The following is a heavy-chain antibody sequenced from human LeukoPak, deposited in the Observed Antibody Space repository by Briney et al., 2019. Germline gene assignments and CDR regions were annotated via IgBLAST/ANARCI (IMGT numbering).Heavy chain of an antibody. J-gene: IGHJ4*02. CDR2: INPNSGGT. Sequence: ASVKVSCKASGYTFTGYHMHWVRQAPGQGLEWMGWINPNSGGTNYAQKFQGRVTMTRDTSISTAYMELSRLRSDDTAVYYCARVPRYYDFWSGSLFDYWGQGTLVTVSS. CDR1: GYTFTGYH. V-gene: IGHV1-2*02. D-gene: IGHD3-3*01. CDR3: ARVPRYYDFWSGSLFDY.